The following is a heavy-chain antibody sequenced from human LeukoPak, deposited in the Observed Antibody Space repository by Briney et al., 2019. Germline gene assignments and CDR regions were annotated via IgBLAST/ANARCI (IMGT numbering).Heavy chain of an antibody. CDR3: ARDPTVTTNGDY. D-gene: IGHD4-11*01. J-gene: IGHJ4*02. CDR2: ISSSSSYI. V-gene: IGHV3-21*01. Sequence: GGSLRLSCAASGFTFSSYSMNWVRQAPGKGLEWVSSISSSSSYIYYADSVKGRFTISRGNAKNSLYLQMNSLRAEDTAVYYCARDPTVTTNGDYWGQGTLVTVSS. CDR1: GFTFSSYS.